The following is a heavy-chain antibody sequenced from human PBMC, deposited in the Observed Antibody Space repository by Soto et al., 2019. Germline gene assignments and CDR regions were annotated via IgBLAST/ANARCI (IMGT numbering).Heavy chain of an antibody. CDR3: ASRPFFGVGATYAAAFDI. J-gene: IGHJ3*02. Sequence: SETLSLTCTVSGGSISSSSYYWGWIRQPPGKGLEWIGSIYYSGSTYYNPSLKSRVTISVDTSKNQFSLKLSSVTAADTAVYYCASRPFFGVGATYAAAFDIWGQGTMVTVPS. D-gene: IGHD1-26*01. V-gene: IGHV4-39*01. CDR1: GGSISSSSYY. CDR2: IYYSGST.